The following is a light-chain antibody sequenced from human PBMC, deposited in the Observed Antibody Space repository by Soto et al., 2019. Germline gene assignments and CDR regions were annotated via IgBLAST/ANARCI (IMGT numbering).Light chain of an antibody. CDR2: GAS. V-gene: IGKV3D-15*01. Sequence: TLLTQSPANLSLSAGETVTLSCRARQSISTNLAWYQKKLGQAPRLLIYGASTRATGIPARFSGSGSGTEFTLTISSLQSEYFAVYYCQQRSDWSSVTFGGGTKVYIK. CDR1: QSISTN. J-gene: IGKJ4*01. CDR3: QQRSDWSSVT.